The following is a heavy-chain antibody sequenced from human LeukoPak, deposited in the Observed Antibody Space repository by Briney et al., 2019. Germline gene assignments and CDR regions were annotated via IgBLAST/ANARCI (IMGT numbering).Heavy chain of an antibody. CDR2: INAYNGNT. V-gene: IGHV1-18*01. J-gene: IGHJ4*02. CDR3: ARERRGIAAAGTLYYFDY. CDR1: GYTFTSYG. D-gene: IGHD6-13*01. Sequence: ASVKVSCKASGYTFTSYGISWVRQAPGQGLEWMGWINAYNGNTNYAQKLQGRVTMTTDTSTSTAYMELRSLRSDDTAVYYCARERRGIAAAGTLYYFDYWGQGTLVTVSS.